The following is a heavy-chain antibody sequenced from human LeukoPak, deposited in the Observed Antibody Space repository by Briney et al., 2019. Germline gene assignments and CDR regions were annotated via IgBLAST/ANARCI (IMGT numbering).Heavy chain of an antibody. J-gene: IGHJ4*02. CDR2: ISAYNGDT. Sequence: ASVKVSCKASGFTFTNYGFTWVRRAPGQGLEWMGWISAYNGDTNYAQKLQGRVTMTTDTSTGTAYMELRSLGSDDTAVYYCARIAERQLAYFDYWGQGTLVTVSS. D-gene: IGHD6-13*01. CDR1: GFTFTNYG. CDR3: ARIAERQLAYFDY. V-gene: IGHV1-18*01.